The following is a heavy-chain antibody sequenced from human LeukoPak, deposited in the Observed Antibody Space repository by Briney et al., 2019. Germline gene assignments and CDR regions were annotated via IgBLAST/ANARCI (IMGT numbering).Heavy chain of an antibody. D-gene: IGHD6-6*01. CDR2: INPNGGST. V-gene: IGHV1-46*01. Sequence: GASVKVSCKASGYTFTSYYMHWVRQAPGQGLEWMGIINPNGGSTSYAQKFQGRVTMTRDTSTSTIYMELSSLRSEDTAVYYCARDPAYSSSSSYYYGMDVWGQGTTVIVSS. CDR3: ARDPAYSSSSSYYYGMDV. CDR1: GYTFTSYY. J-gene: IGHJ6*02.